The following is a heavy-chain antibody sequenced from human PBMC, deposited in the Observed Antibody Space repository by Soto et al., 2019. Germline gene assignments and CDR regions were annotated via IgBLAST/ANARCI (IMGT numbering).Heavy chain of an antibody. CDR3: AKDRDNWNDFYYYGMDV. CDR2: ISYDGNDK. D-gene: IGHD1-20*01. V-gene: IGHV3-30*18. J-gene: IGHJ6*02. CDR1: EFTFSSFG. Sequence: QVQLVESGGSVVQPGRSLRLSCAASEFTFSSFGMHWVRQAPGKGLEWVAVISYDGNDKYYADSVKGRFTISRDNSKNTLFVQMNSLRAEDTAIYYCAKDRDNWNDFYYYGMDVWGQWTTVTVSS.